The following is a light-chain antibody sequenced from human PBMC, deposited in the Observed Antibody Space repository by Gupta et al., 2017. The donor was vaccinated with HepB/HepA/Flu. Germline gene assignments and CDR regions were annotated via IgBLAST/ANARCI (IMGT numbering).Light chain of an antibody. V-gene: IGLV2-11*01. J-gene: IGLJ3*02. Sequence: QSALTQPRSVSGSPGQSVTISCTGTSSDVGGYNYVSWYQQHPGKAPKLMIYDVSKRPSGVPDRFSGSKSGNTASLTXSXLQAEDXADYYCCSYAGSYTFVFGGGTKLTVL. CDR1: SSDVGGYNY. CDR2: DVS. CDR3: CSYAGSYTFV.